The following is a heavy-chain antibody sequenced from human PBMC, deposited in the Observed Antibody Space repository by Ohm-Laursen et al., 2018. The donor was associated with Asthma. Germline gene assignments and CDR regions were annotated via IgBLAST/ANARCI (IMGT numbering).Heavy chain of an antibody. Sequence: GSLRLSCAASGFTFRSYAMHWVRQAPGKGLEWVAGVSANSGKTRYADSVKGRFTISRDNPKNILYLQMNSLRADDTAVYFCAKDVFAGPNVVVVTAADCWGQGTLVTVSA. CDR1: GFTFRSYA. D-gene: IGHD2-21*02. V-gene: IGHV3-23*01. CDR2: VSANSGKT. CDR3: AKDVFAGPNVVVVTAADC. J-gene: IGHJ4*02.